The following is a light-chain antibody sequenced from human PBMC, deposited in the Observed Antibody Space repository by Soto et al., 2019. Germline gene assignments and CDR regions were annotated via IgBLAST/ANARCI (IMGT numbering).Light chain of an antibody. CDR1: QALSNY. J-gene: IGKJ4*01. Sequence: DIQLTQSPSVLSASVGDTVTITCRASQALSNYLAWYQQKPGKAPDLLISSASTLQSGVPSRFSGSGSETEFSLTTRALQPEDFATYYCQQLSRYPLTFGGGTKVDIK. CDR2: SAS. V-gene: IGKV1-9*01. CDR3: QQLSRYPLT.